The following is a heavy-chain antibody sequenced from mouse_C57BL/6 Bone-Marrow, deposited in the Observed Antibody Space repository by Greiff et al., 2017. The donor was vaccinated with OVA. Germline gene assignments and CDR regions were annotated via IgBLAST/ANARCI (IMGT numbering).Heavy chain of an antibody. Sequence: VQLKQSGAELVRPGASVKLSCTASGFNIKDDYMHWVKQRPEQGLEWIGWIDPENGDTEYASKFQGKATITADTSSNTAYLQLSSLTSEDTAVYYCTTGGYYGSSLYAMDYWGQGTSVTVSS. V-gene: IGHV14-4*01. CDR3: TTGGYYGSSLYAMDY. D-gene: IGHD1-1*01. CDR2: IDPENGDT. J-gene: IGHJ4*01. CDR1: GFNIKDDY.